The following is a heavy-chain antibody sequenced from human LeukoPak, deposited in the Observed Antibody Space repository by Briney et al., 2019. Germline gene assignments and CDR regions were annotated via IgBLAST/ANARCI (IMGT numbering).Heavy chain of an antibody. CDR1: GFTFRSYA. V-gene: IGHV3-23*01. J-gene: IGHJ6*02. Sequence: PGGSLRLSCVASGFTFRSYAIYWVRQAPGKGLEWVSGISGSGGDTYFADSVKGRFTISRDNSKDTVFLQMDSLRAEDTAVYYCASENYDILTGYEFWGQGTTVTVSS. CDR2: ISGSGGDT. CDR3: ASENYDILTGYEF. D-gene: IGHD3-9*01.